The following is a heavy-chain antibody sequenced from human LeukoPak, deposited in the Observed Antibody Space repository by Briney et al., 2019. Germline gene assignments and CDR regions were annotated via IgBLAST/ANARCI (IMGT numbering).Heavy chain of an antibody. Sequence: PSETLSLTCTVSGGSISSSSYCWGWIRQPPGKGLEWIGSLYYSGSTYYNPSLKSRVTISVDTSKNQFSLKLSSVTAADTAVYYCARLSGSYWPAGYWGQGTLVTVSS. CDR1: GGSISSSSYC. CDR2: LYYSGST. V-gene: IGHV4-39*01. D-gene: IGHD1-26*01. J-gene: IGHJ4*02. CDR3: ARLSGSYWPAGY.